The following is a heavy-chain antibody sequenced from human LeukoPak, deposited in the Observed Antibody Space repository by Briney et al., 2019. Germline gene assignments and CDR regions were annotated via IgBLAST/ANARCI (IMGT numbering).Heavy chain of an antibody. CDR2: INHSGST. Sequence: SETLSLTCAVYGGSFSGYYWSWIRQRPGKGLERIGEINHSGSTNYNPSLKSRVTISVDTSKNQFSLKLSSVTAADTAVYYCARGDYDFWSGYQKYWGQRTLVTVSS. D-gene: IGHD3-3*01. CDR1: GGSFSGYY. CDR3: ARGDYDFWSGYQKY. V-gene: IGHV4-34*01. J-gene: IGHJ4*02.